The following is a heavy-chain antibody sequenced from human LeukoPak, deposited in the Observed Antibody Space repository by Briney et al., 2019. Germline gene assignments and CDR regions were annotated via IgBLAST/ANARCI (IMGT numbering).Heavy chain of an antibody. CDR1: GYTFTSYD. J-gene: IGHJ3*02. Sequence: ASVKVSCKASGYTFTSYDINWVRQATGQGLEWMGWMNPNSGNTGYAQKFQGRVTMTRDTSISTAYMELSSLRSEDTAVYYCARADYYYDSSGYYLGAFDIWGQGTMVTVSS. CDR3: ARADYYYDSSGYYLGAFDI. V-gene: IGHV1-8*01. D-gene: IGHD3-22*01. CDR2: MNPNSGNT.